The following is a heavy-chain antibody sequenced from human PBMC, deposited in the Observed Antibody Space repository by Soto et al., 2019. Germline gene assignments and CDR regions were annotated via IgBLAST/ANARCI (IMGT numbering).Heavy chain of an antibody. D-gene: IGHD6-6*01. J-gene: IGHJ6*02. V-gene: IGHV4-31*03. Sequence: PSETLSLTCTVSGGSISSGGYYWSWIRQHPGKGLEWIGYIYYSGSTYYNPSLKSRVTISVDTSKNQFSLELSSVTAADTAVYYCARGIAARRKGMDVWGQGTTVTVSS. CDR1: GGSISSGGYY. CDR3: ARGIAARRKGMDV. CDR2: IYYSGST.